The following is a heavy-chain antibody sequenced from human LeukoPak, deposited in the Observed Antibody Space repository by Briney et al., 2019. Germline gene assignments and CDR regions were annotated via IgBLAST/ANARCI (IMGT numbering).Heavy chain of an antibody. Sequence: GGSLRLSCAASGFTFSDYYMSWIRQAPGKGLEWVSYISSVGSTIHYADSVKGRFTISRDNGKKSLYLQMNSLRAEDAAVYYCARDTYYYDSSGYYYLGGSDCWGQGTLVTVSS. D-gene: IGHD3-22*01. CDR1: GFTFSDYY. CDR3: ARDTYYYDSSGYYYLGGSDC. V-gene: IGHV3-11*04. CDR2: ISSVGSTI. J-gene: IGHJ4*02.